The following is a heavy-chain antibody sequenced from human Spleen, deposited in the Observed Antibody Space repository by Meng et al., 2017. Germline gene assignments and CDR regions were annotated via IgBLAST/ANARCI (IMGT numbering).Heavy chain of an antibody. CDR1: GYTFTAYW. CDR2: IDPRSGDT. Sequence: SVKVSCKPSGYTFTAYWLHWVRQAPGQGLDWMGRIDPRSGDTQYAQKFQGRVTMTRDTSISTTYMELSRLRSDDTAVYYCVRDEDISAAGKLFGDYWGQGTLVTVSS. CDR3: VRDEDISAAGKLFGDY. V-gene: IGHV1-2*06. J-gene: IGHJ4*02. D-gene: IGHD6-13*01.